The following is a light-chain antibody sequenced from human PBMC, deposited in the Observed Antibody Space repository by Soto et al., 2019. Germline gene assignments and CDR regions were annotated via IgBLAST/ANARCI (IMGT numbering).Light chain of an antibody. CDR2: DTS. V-gene: IGKV3-15*01. J-gene: IGKJ4*01. CDR1: QGSGDT. Sequence: EVVMTQSPATLSVSPGEGVTLSCRANQGSGDTLAWYQQKPGQAPRHLIYDTSTTATCCTPRVYGSRSGSEFTLPINSLQSEDFAIYYCQPYNNWPRTLGGGNTV. CDR3: QPYNNWPRT.